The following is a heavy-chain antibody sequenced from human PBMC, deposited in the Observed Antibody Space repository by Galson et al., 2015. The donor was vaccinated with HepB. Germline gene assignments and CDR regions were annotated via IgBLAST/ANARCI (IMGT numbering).Heavy chain of an antibody. V-gene: IGHV4-30-2*01. Sequence: LSLTCAVSGGSIGSGSYSWRWIRQPPGKGLECIGYIYHGGYTYYYPSLKSRVTISVDTSKNQFSLKLRSVTAADTAVYYCARGAYGGDGDDAFDIWGQGTMVTVSS. CDR3: ARGAYGGDGDDAFDI. CDR2: IYHGGYT. D-gene: IGHD2-21*02. CDR1: GGSIGSGSYS. J-gene: IGHJ3*02.